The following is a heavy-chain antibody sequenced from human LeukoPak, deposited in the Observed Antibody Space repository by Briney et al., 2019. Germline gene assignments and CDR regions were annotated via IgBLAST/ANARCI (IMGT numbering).Heavy chain of an antibody. CDR2: ISAYNGNT. J-gene: IGHJ4*02. D-gene: IGHD4-17*01. CDR1: GYTFTSYG. CDR3: ARSSTVTTRYYFDY. V-gene: IGHV1-18*01. Sequence: ASVKVSCKTSGYTFTSYGISWVRQAPGQGLEWMGWISAYNGNTNYAQKLQGRVTMTTDTSTSTAYMELRSLRSDDTAVYYCARSSTVTTRYYFDYWGQGTLVTVSS.